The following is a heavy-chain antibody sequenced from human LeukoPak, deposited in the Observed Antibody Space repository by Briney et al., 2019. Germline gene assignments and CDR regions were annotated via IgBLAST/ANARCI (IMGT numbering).Heavy chain of an antibody. J-gene: IGHJ4*02. CDR3: ARLFGGATTFDY. V-gene: IGHV3-7*01. D-gene: IGHD3-10*01. CDR2: INPDGSGA. Sequence: PGGSLRLSCAASGFSFSPYWMSWVRQGPGKGLDWVASINPDGSGASYVDSVKGRFIISRDNAQNSLYLQMNSQSAEDTAVYYCARLFGGATTFDYWGQGILVTVSP. CDR1: GFSFSPYW.